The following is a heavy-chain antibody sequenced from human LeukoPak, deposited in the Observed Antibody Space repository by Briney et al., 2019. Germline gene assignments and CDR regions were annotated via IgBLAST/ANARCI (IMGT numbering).Heavy chain of an antibody. CDR3: ARVTDGYNYDAFDI. CDR1: GFTFSSYA. V-gene: IGHV3-30-3*01. CDR2: ISYDGSNK. J-gene: IGHJ3*02. Sequence: GRSLRLSCAASGFTFSSYAMHWVRQAPGKGLEWVAVISYDGSNKYYADSVKGRFTISRDNPKNTLYLQMNSLRAEDTAVYYCARVTDGYNYDAFDIWGQGTMVTVSS. D-gene: IGHD5-12*01.